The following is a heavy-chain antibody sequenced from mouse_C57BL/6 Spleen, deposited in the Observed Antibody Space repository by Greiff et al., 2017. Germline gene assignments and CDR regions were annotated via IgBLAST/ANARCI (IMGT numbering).Heavy chain of an antibody. J-gene: IGHJ4*01. CDR1: GFSLTSYG. CDR2: IWSGGST. V-gene: IGHV2-2*01. CDR3: ATFWDPYAMDY. Sequence: VKLMESGPGLVQPSQSLSITCTVSGFSLTSYGVHWVRQSPGKGLAWLGVIWSGGSTDYNAAFISRLSISKDNSKSQVFFKMNSLQADDTAIYYCATFWDPYAMDYWGQGTSVTVSS. D-gene: IGHD4-1*01.